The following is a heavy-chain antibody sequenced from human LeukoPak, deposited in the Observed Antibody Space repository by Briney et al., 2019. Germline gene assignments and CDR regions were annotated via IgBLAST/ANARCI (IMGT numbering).Heavy chain of an antibody. V-gene: IGHV4-31*03. Sequence: PSETLSLTCTVSGGSISSGGYYWSWIRQHPGKGLEWIGYIYYSGSTYYNPSLKSRVTISVDTSKNQFSLKLSSVTAADTAVYYCARTFSGVNDYWGQGTLVTVSS. CDR3: ARTFSGVNDY. J-gene: IGHJ4*02. CDR2: IYYSGST. D-gene: IGHD2/OR15-2a*01. CDR1: GGSISSGGYY.